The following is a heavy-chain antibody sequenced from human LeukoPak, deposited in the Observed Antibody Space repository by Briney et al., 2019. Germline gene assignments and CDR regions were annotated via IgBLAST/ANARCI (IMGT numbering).Heavy chain of an antibody. D-gene: IGHD3-10*01. V-gene: IGHV3-7*03. J-gene: IGHJ4*02. Sequence: GGSLRLSCAASGFTFSSFWMSWVRQAPGKGLEWVATIKQDGSEIYYVDAVKGRFTISRDNAKNSLFLQMNSLRAEDTAVYYCARSPDVWFGEFHWGQGTLVTVSS. CDR2: IKQDGSEI. CDR3: ARSPDVWFGEFH. CDR1: GFTFSSFW.